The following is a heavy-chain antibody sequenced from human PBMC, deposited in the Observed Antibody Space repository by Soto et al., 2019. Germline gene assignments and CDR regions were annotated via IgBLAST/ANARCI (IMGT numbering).Heavy chain of an antibody. CDR2: IIPIFGTA. Sequence: QVQLVQSGAEVKKPGSSVKVSCKASGGTFSSYAISWVRQAPGQGLEWMGGIIPIFGTANYAQKFQGRVTITADESTSXAXTELSSLRSEDTAVYYCARDQDLGYCSGGSCYSLKNWGQGTLVTVSS. CDR3: ARDQDLGYCSGGSCYSLKN. J-gene: IGHJ4*02. V-gene: IGHV1-69*12. CDR1: GGTFSSYA. D-gene: IGHD2-15*01.